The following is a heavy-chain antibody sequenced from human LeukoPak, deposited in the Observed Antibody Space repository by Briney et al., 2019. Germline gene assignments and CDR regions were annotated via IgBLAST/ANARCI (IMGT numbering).Heavy chain of an antibody. CDR1: GFTFSSYA. CDR2: ISGSGGST. J-gene: IGHJ4*02. V-gene: IGHV3-23*01. CDR3: ARGSYGPDY. D-gene: IGHD5-18*01. Sequence: GGSLRLSCAASGFTFSSYAMSWVRQAPGKGLEWVSAISGSGGSTYYADSVKGRFTISRDNAKNSLYLQMNSLRAEDTAVYYCARGSYGPDYWGQGTLVTVSS.